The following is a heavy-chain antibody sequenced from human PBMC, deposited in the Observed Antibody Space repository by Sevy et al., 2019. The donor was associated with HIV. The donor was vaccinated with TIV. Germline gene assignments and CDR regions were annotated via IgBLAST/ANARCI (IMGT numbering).Heavy chain of an antibody. CDR3: ARGIAAAGRDYYYYYMDV. Sequence: SETPSLTCTVSGGSISSYYWSWIRQPAGKGLEWIGRIYTSGSTNYNPSLKSRVTMSVDTSKNQFSLKLSSVTAADTAVYYCARGIAAAGRDYYYYYMDVWGKGTTVTVSS. V-gene: IGHV4-4*07. CDR2: IYTSGST. CDR1: GGSISSYY. D-gene: IGHD6-13*01. J-gene: IGHJ6*03.